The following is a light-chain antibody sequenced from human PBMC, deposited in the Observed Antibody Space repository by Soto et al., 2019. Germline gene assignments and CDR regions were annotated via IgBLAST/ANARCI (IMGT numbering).Light chain of an antibody. V-gene: IGLV2-14*03. Sequence: QSALTQPASVSDAPGQSITISCTGTSSDVGGSNFVSWYQQHPGKPPKLIIYDVANRPSGVSNRFSGSKSGSTASLTIVRLQTEDEDDYYCFSCTPSTPYVFGTGTKLTVL. J-gene: IGLJ1*01. CDR2: DVA. CDR3: FSCTPSTPYV. CDR1: SSDVGGSNF.